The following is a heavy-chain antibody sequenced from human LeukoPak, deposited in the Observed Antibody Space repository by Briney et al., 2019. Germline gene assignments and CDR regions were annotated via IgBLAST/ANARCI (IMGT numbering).Heavy chain of an antibody. J-gene: IGHJ4*02. Sequence: GGSLRLSCVASGFTLSSHWMHWVRQAPGKGLVWVSRISIDASRRTYADSVKGRFTISRDNSKNTLYLQMNNLRAEDTAVYYCAKNLNGGNTHSDYWGQGTLVTVSS. CDR1: GFTLSSHW. D-gene: IGHD4-23*01. V-gene: IGHV3-74*01. CDR2: ISIDASRR. CDR3: AKNLNGGNTHSDY.